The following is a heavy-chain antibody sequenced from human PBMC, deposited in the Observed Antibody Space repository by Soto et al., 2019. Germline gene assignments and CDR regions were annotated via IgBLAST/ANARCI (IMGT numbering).Heavy chain of an antibody. V-gene: IGHV3-48*02. CDR3: AREVRDTAVADFDY. CDR2: ISSSISTM. J-gene: IGHJ4*02. Sequence: EVQVVESGGGLVQPGGSLRLSCAASGFTFSSYSMNWVRQAPGKGLEWLSYISSSISTMHYADSVKGRFTISRDNAKNSLYLQINRLRDEDTAVYYCAREVRDTAVADFDYWGQGTLVTVSS. CDR1: GFTFSSYS. D-gene: IGHD5-18*01.